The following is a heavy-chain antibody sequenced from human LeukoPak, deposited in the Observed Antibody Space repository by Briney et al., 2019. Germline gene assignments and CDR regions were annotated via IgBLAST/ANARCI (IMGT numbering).Heavy chain of an antibody. V-gene: IGHV3-30*02. J-gene: IGHJ6*03. CDR1: GFTFSSYG. CDR3: ARPKGYFSVGICFYYYYYMDV. CDR2: IRYE. D-gene: IGHD2-15*01. Sequence: PGGSLRLSCAASGFTFSSYGMHWVRQAPGKGLEWVAFIRYEYYADSVKGRFTISRDNSKNTLYLQMNSLRAEDTAVYYCARPKGYFSVGICFYYYYYMDVWGKGTTGTVSS.